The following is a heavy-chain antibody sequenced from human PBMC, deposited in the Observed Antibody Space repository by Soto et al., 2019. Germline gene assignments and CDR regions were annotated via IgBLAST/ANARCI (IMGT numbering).Heavy chain of an antibody. D-gene: IGHD3-9*01. V-gene: IGHV3-23*01. Sequence: WGSLRLSCAASGFTFSSYAIIFVRHSPFKWLEWVLAISGSGGSTNYADSVKGRFTISRDNSTNTLYLQMNSLRAEDTAVYYCAKARPGYLANFDYWGQGTLVTVS. J-gene: IGHJ4*02. CDR3: AKARPGYLANFDY. CDR1: GFTFSSYA. CDR2: ISGSGGST.